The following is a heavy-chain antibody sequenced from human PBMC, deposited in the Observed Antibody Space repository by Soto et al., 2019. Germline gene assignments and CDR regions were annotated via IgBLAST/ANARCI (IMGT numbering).Heavy chain of an antibody. CDR2: ILYSGTT. V-gene: IGHV4-39*01. D-gene: IGHD4-17*01. CDR1: GGAISSSSYF. J-gene: IGHJ4*02. CDR3: ARGGGYYGVLFDY. Sequence: QLQLQESGPGLLRPSETLSLTCNVSGGAISSSSYFWGWVRQPPGKPLEWIGHILYSGTTHYNESLKSRVTISVDTSKNQFSLRLHSVTPADTAVYDCARGGGYYGVLFDYWGQGTLVPVSS.